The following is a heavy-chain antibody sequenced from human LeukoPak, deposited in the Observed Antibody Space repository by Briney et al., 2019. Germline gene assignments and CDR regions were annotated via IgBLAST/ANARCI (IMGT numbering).Heavy chain of an antibody. CDR1: GGSFSGFY. V-gene: IGHV4-34*01. CDR3: ARGGGYCTNNVCPPWFDP. J-gene: IGHJ5*02. Sequence: SETLSLACSVYGGSFSGFYWNWIRQPPGKGLEWIGEINHSGSTHYSPSLKSRLSISVDPSKNQFSLKLSSVTAADTAVYYCARGGGYCTNNVCPPWFDPWGQGALVTVSS. D-gene: IGHD2-8*01. CDR2: INHSGST.